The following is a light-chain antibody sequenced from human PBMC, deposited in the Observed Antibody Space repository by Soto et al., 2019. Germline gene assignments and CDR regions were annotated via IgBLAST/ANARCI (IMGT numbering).Light chain of an antibody. J-gene: IGKJ1*01. CDR1: QGVSNN. Sequence: DIQLTQSPSFLSASVGDRVTITCRASQGVSNNLAWYQQKPGKAPKLLIYAASTLQSGVPSRFSGSGSGTEFTLTISSLQSEDFATYYCQQLNSHPRTFGQGTKVEIK. V-gene: IGKV1-9*01. CDR3: QQLNSHPRT. CDR2: AAS.